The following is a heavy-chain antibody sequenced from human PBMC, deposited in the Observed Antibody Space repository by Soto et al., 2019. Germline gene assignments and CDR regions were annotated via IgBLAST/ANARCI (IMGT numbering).Heavy chain of an antibody. CDR3: GGGPVTSRVFDI. J-gene: IGHJ3*02. V-gene: IGHV4-34*01. CDR1: GGSFSGYY. Sequence: SETLSLTCAVYGGSFSGYYWSWIRQPPGKGLEWIGEINHSGSTNYNPSLKSRVTISVDTSKNQFSLKLSSVTAADTAVYYCGGGPVTSRVFDIWGHGKIVTVSS. CDR2: INHSGST. D-gene: IGHD5-18*01.